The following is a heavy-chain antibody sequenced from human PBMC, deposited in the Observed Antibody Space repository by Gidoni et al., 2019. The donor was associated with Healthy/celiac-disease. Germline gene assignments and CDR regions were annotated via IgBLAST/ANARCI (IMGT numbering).Heavy chain of an antibody. CDR3: FIYQLLYGGAAAGAHAFDI. J-gene: IGHJ3*02. Sequence: QVQLVQSGAEVKKPGASVKVSCKASGYTFTSYDINWVRQATGQGLEWMGWMNPNSGNTGYAQKFQGRVTMTRNTSISTAYMELSSLRSEDTAVYYCFIYQLLYGGAAAGAHAFDIWGQGTMVTVSS. CDR2: MNPNSGNT. V-gene: IGHV1-8*01. D-gene: IGHD2-2*02. CDR1: GYTFTSYD.